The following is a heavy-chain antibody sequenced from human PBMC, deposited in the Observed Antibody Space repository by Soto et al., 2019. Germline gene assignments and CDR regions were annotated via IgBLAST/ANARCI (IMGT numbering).Heavy chain of an antibody. J-gene: IGHJ4*02. CDR3: TTDEWE. V-gene: IGHV3-15*05. Sequence: ELQLVESGGVVKPGGSLRRSCAAAGFDFSNNWMSWVRQAPGKGLEWVVRIKSKTDGGTTDYAAPVKGRFTISRDDSKNTLYLQMNSLKIEDTAVYYCTTDEWEWGQGTLVTVSS. CDR2: IKSKTDGGTT. D-gene: IGHD1-26*01. CDR1: GFDFSNNW.